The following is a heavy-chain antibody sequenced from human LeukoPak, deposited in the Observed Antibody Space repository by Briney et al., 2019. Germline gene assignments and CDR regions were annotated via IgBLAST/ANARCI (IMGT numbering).Heavy chain of an antibody. CDR3: ASSNPDYYFDY. CDR1: GGSISSYY. Sequence: SETLSLTCTVSGGSISSYYWSWIRQPPGKGLEWIGYIYYSGSTNYNPSLKSRVTISVDTSKNQFSLKLSSVTAADTAVYYCASSNPDYYFDYWGQGTLVTVSS. V-gene: IGHV4-59*08. CDR2: IYYSGST. J-gene: IGHJ4*02.